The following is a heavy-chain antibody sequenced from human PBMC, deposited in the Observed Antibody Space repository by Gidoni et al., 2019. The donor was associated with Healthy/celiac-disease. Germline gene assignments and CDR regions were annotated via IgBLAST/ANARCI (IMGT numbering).Heavy chain of an antibody. V-gene: IGHV3-30*18. Sequence: QVQLVESGGGVVQPGRSLRLSCAASGSTFSSYGMHWVRQAPGKGLEWVAVISYDGSNKYYADSVKGRFTISRDNSKNTLYLQMNSLRAEDTAVYYCAKAKPHALPDYWYYGMDVWGQGTTVTVSS. J-gene: IGHJ6*02. CDR3: AKAKPHALPDYWYYGMDV. CDR1: GSTFSSYG. CDR2: ISYDGSNK.